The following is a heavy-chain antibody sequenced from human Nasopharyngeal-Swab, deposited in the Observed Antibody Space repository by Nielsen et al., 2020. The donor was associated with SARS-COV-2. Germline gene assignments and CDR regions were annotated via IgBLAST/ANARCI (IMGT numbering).Heavy chain of an antibody. CDR3: ARDQGSSWYTYYYYYGRDV. D-gene: IGHD6-13*01. V-gene: IGHV3-30-3*01. Sequence: GESLKISCAASGFTFSSYAMHWVRQAPGKGLEWVAVISYDGSKKYYADSVKGRFTTSRDNSKNTLYLQMNSLRAEDTAVYYCARDQGSSWYTYYYYYGRDVWGQGTTVTVSS. J-gene: IGHJ6*02. CDR2: ISYDGSKK. CDR1: GFTFSSYA.